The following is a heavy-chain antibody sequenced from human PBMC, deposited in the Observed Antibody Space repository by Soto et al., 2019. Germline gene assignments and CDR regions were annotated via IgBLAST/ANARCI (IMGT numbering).Heavy chain of an antibody. CDR2: IKQDGSEK. Sequence: GGSLRLSCGASGFTFSSYWMSWVRQAPGKGLEWVANIKQDGSEKYYVDSVKGRFTISRDNAKNSLYLQMNSLRAEDTAVYYCARYSSSWIVTYWGQGTLVTVS. CDR3: ARYSSSWIVTY. J-gene: IGHJ4*02. D-gene: IGHD6-13*01. V-gene: IGHV3-7*01. CDR1: GFTFSSYW.